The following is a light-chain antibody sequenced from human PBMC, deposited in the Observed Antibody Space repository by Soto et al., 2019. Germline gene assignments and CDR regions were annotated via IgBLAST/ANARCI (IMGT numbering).Light chain of an antibody. Sequence: EIVMTQAPATLSVSPGEGATLSCRASQGVGTNLAWYQQKPGQAPRLLFYGASTRATGFPARFSCSGSGTEFTLTISSLQSEDFAVYYCQQYNKWPGTFGRGTKLEIK. CDR1: QGVGTN. CDR2: GAS. J-gene: IGKJ2*01. V-gene: IGKV3-15*01. CDR3: QQYNKWPGT.